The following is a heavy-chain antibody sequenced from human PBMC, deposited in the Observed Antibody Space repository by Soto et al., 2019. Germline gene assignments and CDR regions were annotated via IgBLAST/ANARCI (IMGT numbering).Heavy chain of an antibody. CDR2: IKSKTVGGTT. Sequence: EVQLVESGGVFVKPGGSLRLSCAASEFTFSNAWMIWVRQAPGKGREWVGRIKSKTVGGTTDYAAPVKDKFTISRDDAKNTLYLQMNSLKTQDTDVYYGTTQWFGEQNLDYWGQGTLVTVCS. J-gene: IGHJ4*02. CDR1: EFTFSNAW. CDR3: TTQWFGEQNLDY. V-gene: IGHV3-15*01. D-gene: IGHD3-10*01.